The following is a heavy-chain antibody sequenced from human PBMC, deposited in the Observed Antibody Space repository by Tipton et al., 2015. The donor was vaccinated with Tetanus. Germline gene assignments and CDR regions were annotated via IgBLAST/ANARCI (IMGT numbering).Heavy chain of an antibody. J-gene: IGHJ6*02. Sequence: TLSLTCNVSGASITSFFWNWLRQSPGKGLEWIGDVHFTGSATYNPSLKSRVTISVDTSKNQFSLNLNSVTAADTAVYYCARHKDYYFYVMDVWGQGTTVTVSS. CDR1: GASITSFF. CDR2: VHFTGSA. CDR3: ARHKDYYFYVMDV. V-gene: IGHV4-59*08.